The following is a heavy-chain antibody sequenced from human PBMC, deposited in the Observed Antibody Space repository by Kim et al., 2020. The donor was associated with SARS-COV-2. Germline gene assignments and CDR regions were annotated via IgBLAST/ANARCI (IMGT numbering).Heavy chain of an antibody. Sequence: GGSLRLSCAASGFTFSSYAMHWVRQAPGKGLEWVAVISYDGSNKYYADSVKGRFTISRDNSKNTLYLQMNSLRAEDTAVYYCARDGGWSSYYFDYWGQGTLVTVSS. CDR3: ARDGGWSSYYFDY. CDR2: ISYDGSNK. J-gene: IGHJ4*02. CDR1: GFTFSSYA. D-gene: IGHD2-15*01. V-gene: IGHV3-30-3*01.